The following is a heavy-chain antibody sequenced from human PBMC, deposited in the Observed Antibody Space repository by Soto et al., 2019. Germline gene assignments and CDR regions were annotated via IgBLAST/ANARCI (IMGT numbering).Heavy chain of an antibody. D-gene: IGHD5-12*01. CDR2: IYYSGST. Sequence: SETLSLTCTVSGGSISSYYWSWIRQPPGKGLEWIGYIYYSGSTNYNPSLKSRVTISVDTSKNQFSLKLSSVTAADTAVYYCAREGGSGYDFDYWGQGTLVTVSS. J-gene: IGHJ4*02. CDR1: GGSISSYY. V-gene: IGHV4-59*01. CDR3: AREGGSGYDFDY.